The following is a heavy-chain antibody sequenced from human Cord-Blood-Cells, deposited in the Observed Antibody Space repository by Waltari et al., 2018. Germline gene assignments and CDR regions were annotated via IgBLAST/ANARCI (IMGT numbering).Heavy chain of an antibody. CDR2: IYYRGST. CDR1: GGSISSGGYY. D-gene: IGHD7-27*01. CDR3: ARGTPLTGDDY. Sequence: QVQLQESGPGLVKPSQTLSLTCTVSGGSISSGGYYWSWIRQHPGKGLEWIGYIYYRGSTYYNPARKSRVTISVDTSKNQFSLKLISVTAADTAVYYCARGTPLTGDDYWGQGTLVTVSS. J-gene: IGHJ4*02. V-gene: IGHV4-31*03.